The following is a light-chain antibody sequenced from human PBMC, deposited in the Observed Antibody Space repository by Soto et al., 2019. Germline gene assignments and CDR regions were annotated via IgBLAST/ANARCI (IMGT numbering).Light chain of an antibody. CDR3: GTWDSSLSAVV. Sequence: QSVLTQPPSVSAAPGQKVTISCSGSSSNIGNNYVSWYQQLPGAAPKLLIYDNNRRPLEIPDRFSASKSGTSATLGITGLQTGDEADYYCGTWDSSLSAVVFGGGTKVTVL. CDR2: DNN. CDR1: SSNIGNNY. V-gene: IGLV1-51*01. J-gene: IGLJ2*01.